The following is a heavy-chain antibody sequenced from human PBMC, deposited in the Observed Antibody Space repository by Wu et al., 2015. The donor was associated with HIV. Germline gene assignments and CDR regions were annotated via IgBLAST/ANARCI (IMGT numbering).Heavy chain of an antibody. CDR2: ISAGNGDT. J-gene: IGHJ4*02. CDR1: GYAFSRHG. CDR3: VKARGSGAYHFFYFDV. D-gene: IGHD3-10*01. V-gene: IGHV1-18*01. Sequence: QLEQPRVEVQKPGAALKVSCKASGYAFSRHGISWVRQVPGQGLEWVGWISAGNGDTTYAQKFQGRVTLTRDISTTTVFLEFGSLHSDDRAVYYCVKARGSGAYHFFYFDVWGEGTSVSVSA.